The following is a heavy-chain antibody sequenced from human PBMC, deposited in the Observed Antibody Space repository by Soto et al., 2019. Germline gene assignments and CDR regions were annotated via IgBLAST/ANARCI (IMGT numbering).Heavy chain of an antibody. CDR2: IYYSGST. J-gene: IGHJ4*02. CDR3: ARVSGGWFGVVKARRIDY. CDR1: GGSISSGDYY. V-gene: IGHV4-30-4*01. Sequence: QVQLQESGPGLVKPSQTLSLTCTVSGGSISSGDYYWSWIRQPPGKGLEWIGYIYYSGSTYYNPSLESRVTISVDTSKNQFSLKLSSVTAADTAVYYCARVSGGWFGVVKARRIDYWGQGTLVTVSS. D-gene: IGHD3-10*01.